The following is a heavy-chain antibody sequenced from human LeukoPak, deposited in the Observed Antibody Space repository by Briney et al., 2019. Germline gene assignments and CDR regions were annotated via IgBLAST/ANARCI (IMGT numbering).Heavy chain of an antibody. Sequence: SETLSLTCGVYGGSFSGYYWSWIRQPPGKGLEWIGSISYSGITYYNPSLKSRLTISVDTSKNQFSLKLSSVTAADTAVYYCARVEEGYGSGRRENYYYYYMDVWGKGTTVTISS. CDR2: ISYSGIT. D-gene: IGHD3-10*01. V-gene: IGHV4-34*01. J-gene: IGHJ6*03. CDR3: ARVEEGYGSGRRENYYYYYMDV. CDR1: GGSFSGYY.